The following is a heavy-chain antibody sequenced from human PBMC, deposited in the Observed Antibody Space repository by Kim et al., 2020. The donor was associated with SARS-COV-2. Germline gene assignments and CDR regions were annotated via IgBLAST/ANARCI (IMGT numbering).Heavy chain of an antibody. CDR2: INPNSGGT. V-gene: IGHV1-2*06. Sequence: ASVKVSCKASGYTFTGYYMHWVRQAPGQGLEWMGRINPNSGGTNYAQKFQGRVTMTRDTSISTAYMELSRLRSDDTAVHYCARDGDYGDYVGMDYWGQGTLVTVSS. CDR1: GYTFTGYY. D-gene: IGHD4-17*01. CDR3: ARDGDYGDYVGMDY. J-gene: IGHJ4*02.